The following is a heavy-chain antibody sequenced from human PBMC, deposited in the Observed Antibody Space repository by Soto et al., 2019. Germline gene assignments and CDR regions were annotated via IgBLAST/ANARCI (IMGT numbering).Heavy chain of an antibody. Sequence: QVQLVESGGGVVQPGRSLRLSCAASGFTFSCYGMHWVRQAPGKGLEWVAVIWYDGSNKYYADSVKGRFTISRDNSKNTLYLQMNSLRAEDTAVYYCARGSCSGGSCYYQYFDYWGQGTLVTVSS. CDR2: IWYDGSNK. J-gene: IGHJ4*02. CDR1: GFTFSCYG. D-gene: IGHD2-15*01. V-gene: IGHV3-33*01. CDR3: ARGSCSGGSCYYQYFDY.